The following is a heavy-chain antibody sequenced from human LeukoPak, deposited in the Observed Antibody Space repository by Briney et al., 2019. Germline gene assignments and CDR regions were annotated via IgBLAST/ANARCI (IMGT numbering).Heavy chain of an antibody. V-gene: IGHV3-30-3*01. D-gene: IGHD1-1*01. CDR3: ARRGTGHGMDV. CDR2: ISYDGDNE. CDR1: GFTFSNFA. J-gene: IGHJ6*02. Sequence: GGSLRLSCAASGFTFSNFAMHWVRQAPGKGLEWVAVISYDGDNEYYADSVKGQFTISRDNAKNTLFLQMNSLRAEDTAVYYCARRGTGHGMDVWGQGTTVIVSS.